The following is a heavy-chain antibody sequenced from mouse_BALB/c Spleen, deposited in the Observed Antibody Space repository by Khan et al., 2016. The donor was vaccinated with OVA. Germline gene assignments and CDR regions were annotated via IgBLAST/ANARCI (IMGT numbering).Heavy chain of an antibody. CDR1: GYSFTGYF. Sequence: VQLQQSGPELVKPGASVKISCKASGYSFTGYFMNWVMQSHGKSLEWIGRINPHIGETFYNQKFKGKATLTVDESSSTAHMELRSLASEDSAVYYCERIYGRDFDYWGQGTTLTVSS. J-gene: IGHJ2*01. D-gene: IGHD1-1*01. CDR2: INPHIGET. V-gene: IGHV1-20*02. CDR3: ERIYGRDFDY.